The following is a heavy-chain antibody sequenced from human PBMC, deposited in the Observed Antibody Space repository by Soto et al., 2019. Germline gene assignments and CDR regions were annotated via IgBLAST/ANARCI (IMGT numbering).Heavy chain of an antibody. CDR2: ISAYNGNT. CDR1: GYSFTSYG. Sequence: GXSVKVSCNASGYSFTSYGISWVRQAPGQGLEWMGWISAYNGNTNYAQKLQGRVTMTTDTSTSTAYMELRSLRSDDTAVYYCARFIVTKSINYYYYYGMDVWGQGTTVTVSS. V-gene: IGHV1-18*04. CDR3: ARFIVTKSINYYYYYGMDV. D-gene: IGHD1-26*01. J-gene: IGHJ6*02.